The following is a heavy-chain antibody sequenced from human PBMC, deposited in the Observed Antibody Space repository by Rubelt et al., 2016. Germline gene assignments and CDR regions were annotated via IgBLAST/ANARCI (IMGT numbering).Heavy chain of an antibody. CDR1: FSDYG. J-gene: IGHJ4*02. Sequence: FSDYGMHWVRQAPGKGLEWVAFIRFDGSNQYYADSVKGRFTVSRDNSTNTLYLQMNSLRAEDTAVYYCARDRAAGKGGFDYWGQGTLVTVSS. V-gene: IGHV3-30*02. D-gene: IGHD6-13*01. CDR2: IRFDGSNQ. CDR3: ARDRAAGKGGFDY.